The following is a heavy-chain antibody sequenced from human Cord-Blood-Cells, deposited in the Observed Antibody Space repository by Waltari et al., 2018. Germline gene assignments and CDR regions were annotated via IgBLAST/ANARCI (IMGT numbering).Heavy chain of an antibody. CDR3: ARLRGYCSGGSCYSYYYYGMDV. J-gene: IGHJ6*02. V-gene: IGHV4-34*01. CDR1: GGSFSGYY. Sequence: QVQLQQWGAGLLKPSETLSLTCAVYGGSFSGYYWSWIRQPPGKGLECIGEINHSGSTNYNPSLKSRVTISVDTSKNQFSLKLSSVTAADTAVYYCARLRGYCSGGSCYSYYYYGMDVWGQGTTVTVSS. D-gene: IGHD2-15*01. CDR2: INHSGST.